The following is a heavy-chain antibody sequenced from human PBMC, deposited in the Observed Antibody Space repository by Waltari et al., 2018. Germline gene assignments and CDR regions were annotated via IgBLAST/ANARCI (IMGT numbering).Heavy chain of an antibody. CDR1: GVTVSSSY. V-gene: IGHV3-53*02. Sequence: EVHLVETGGVLIQTGGSLRLSCALSGVTVSSSYMRWVRQAPGKGLEWVSYLSAGGDTYFAGSLQGRVTISRDDSKNSLFLQMNSLSAADTAVYYCAKGTIFAGALDYWGQGALVTVSS. CDR3: AKGTIFAGALDY. CDR2: LSAGGDT. J-gene: IGHJ4*02. D-gene: IGHD3-3*02.